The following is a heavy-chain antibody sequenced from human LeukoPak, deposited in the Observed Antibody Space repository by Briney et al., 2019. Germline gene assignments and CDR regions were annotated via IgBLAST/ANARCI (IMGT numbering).Heavy chain of an antibody. J-gene: IGHJ4*02. CDR1: GFTFSSYG. CDR3: ARDVGDAGY. Sequence: GGTLRLSCAASGFTFSSYGMSWVRQAPGKGLEWVSAISGSGGSTYYADSVKGRFTISKNTLYLQMNSLRAEDTAVYYCARDVGDAGYWGQGTLVTVSS. V-gene: IGHV3-23*01. CDR2: ISGSGGST. D-gene: IGHD1-26*01.